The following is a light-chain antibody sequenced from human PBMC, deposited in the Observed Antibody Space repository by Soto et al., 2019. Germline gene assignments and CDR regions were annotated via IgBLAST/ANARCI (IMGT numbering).Light chain of an antibody. J-gene: IGLJ2*01. CDR3: SSYGGSNNLL. V-gene: IGLV2-8*01. CDR1: SRDIGVYDF. CDR2: DVI. Sequence: QSVLTQPPSASGSPGQSVTISCTGTSRDIGVYDFVSWYQQHPGKAPKLLIYDVIKRPSGVPDRFSGSKSGNTASLTVSGLQTDDEADYYFSSYGGSNNLLFGGGTKLNVL.